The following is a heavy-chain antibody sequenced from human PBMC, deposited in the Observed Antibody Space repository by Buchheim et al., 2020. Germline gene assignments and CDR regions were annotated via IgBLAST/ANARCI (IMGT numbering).Heavy chain of an antibody. J-gene: IGHJ4*02. D-gene: IGHD4-17*01. CDR3: ARGRGDPDY. Sequence: QVQLVESGGGVVQPGRSLRLSCAASGFTFSSYGMHWVRQAPGKGLEWVAVISYDGSNKYYADSVKGRFTISRDNSKNTLYLQMNSLRAEDTAVYYCARGRGDPDYWGQGTL. CDR2: ISYDGSNK. CDR1: GFTFSSYG. V-gene: IGHV3-30*03.